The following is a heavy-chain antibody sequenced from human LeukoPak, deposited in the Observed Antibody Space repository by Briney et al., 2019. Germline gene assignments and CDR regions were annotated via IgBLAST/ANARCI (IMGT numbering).Heavy chain of an antibody. D-gene: IGHD2-15*01. CDR3: ARDSYCSGGRCFDGQSNYYDYMDV. J-gene: IGHJ6*03. V-gene: IGHV1-8*01. CDR1: GYTFTSYD. CDR2: MNPNSGNT. Sequence: RASVKVSCKASGYTFTSYDINWVRQATGQGLEGMGWMNPNSGNTGYAQKFQGRVTMTRNTSVSTAYMELSSLRSEDTAVYYCARDSYCSGGRCFDGQSNYYDYMDVWGKGTTVTVSS.